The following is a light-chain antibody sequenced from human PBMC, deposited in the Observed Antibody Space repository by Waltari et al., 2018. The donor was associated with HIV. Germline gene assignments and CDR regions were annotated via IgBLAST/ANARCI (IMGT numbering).Light chain of an antibody. CDR2: WAS. CDR3: QQYYTIPPT. Sequence: DIVMTQSPDSLAVSLGERATINCTSSRTIFYNSDNKNYVAWYLQRPGQSPKVLIFWASTRAFGVSDRFSGSGSGTDFSLTLSSLQADDVGIYYCQQYYTIPPTFGGGTKVEI. CDR1: RTIFYNSDNKNY. J-gene: IGKJ4*01. V-gene: IGKV4-1*01.